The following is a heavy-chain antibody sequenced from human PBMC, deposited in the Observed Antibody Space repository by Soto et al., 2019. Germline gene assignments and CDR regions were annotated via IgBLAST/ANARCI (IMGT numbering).Heavy chain of an antibody. J-gene: IGHJ4*02. CDR2: IYHSGST. Sequence: QVQLQESGPGLVKPSGTLSLTCAVSGGSISSSNWWSWVRQPPGKGLEWIGEIYHSGSTNYNPSLKSRVTISVDKSKNQFSLKLSSVTAADTAVYYCARVPVLGYCISTSCPPDSFDYWGQGTLVTVSS. V-gene: IGHV4-4*02. CDR3: ARVPVLGYCISTSCPPDSFDY. CDR1: GGSISSSNW. D-gene: IGHD2-2*01.